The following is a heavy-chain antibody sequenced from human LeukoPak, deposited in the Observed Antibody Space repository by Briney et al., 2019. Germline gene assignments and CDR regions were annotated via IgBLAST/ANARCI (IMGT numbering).Heavy chain of an antibody. CDR3: ARLKAASSYSSRWSTIYYYYMDV. V-gene: IGHV3-7*01. CDR1: DFTFISYW. CDR2: IKQDGSEK. D-gene: IGHD6-13*01. J-gene: IGHJ6*03. Sequence: GGSLRLSCAASDFTFISYWMTWVRQAPGKGLEWVANIKQDGSEKYYVDSVKGRFTISRDNAKNSLYLQMKSLRAEDTAAYYCARLKAASSYSSRWSTIYYYYMDVWGKGTTVT.